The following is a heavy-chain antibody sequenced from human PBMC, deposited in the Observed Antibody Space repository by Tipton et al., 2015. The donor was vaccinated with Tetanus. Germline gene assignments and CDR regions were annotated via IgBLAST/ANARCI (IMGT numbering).Heavy chain of an antibody. CDR3: AREADCSGGSCFSGDFDN. CDR2: SWHDGTDK. J-gene: IGHJ4*02. D-gene: IGHD2-15*01. V-gene: IGHV3-33*01. Sequence: SPRLSCAASGFIFSSYGIHWIRQAPGKGLEWVAVSWHDGTDKYYADSVKGRFTISRDNSKNTLYLQMNSLRAEDTAVYYCAREADCSGGSCFSGDFDNWGQGTQVTVSS. CDR1: GFIFSSYG.